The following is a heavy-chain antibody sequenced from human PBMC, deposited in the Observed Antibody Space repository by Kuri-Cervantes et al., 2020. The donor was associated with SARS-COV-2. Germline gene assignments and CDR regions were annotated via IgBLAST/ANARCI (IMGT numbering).Heavy chain of an antibody. J-gene: IGHJ4*02. Sequence: SETLSLTCAVSGGSISSSNWWSWVHQPPGKGLEWIGEIYHSGSTNYDPSLKSRVTISVDKSKNQFSLKLSSVTAADTAVYYCARVYYDSSGYYEVRYFDYWGQGTLVTVSS. CDR2: IYHSGST. D-gene: IGHD3-22*01. V-gene: IGHV4-4*02. CDR1: GGSISSSNW. CDR3: ARVYYDSSGYYEVRYFDY.